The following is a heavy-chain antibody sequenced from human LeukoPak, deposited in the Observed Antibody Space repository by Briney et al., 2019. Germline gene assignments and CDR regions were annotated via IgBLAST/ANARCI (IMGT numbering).Heavy chain of an antibody. Sequence: PGGSLRLSCAASGFTFRSYWMHWVRQAPGKGLVWVSRINSDGSSTAYADSVKGRFTISRDNSKNALYLQMNSLRAEDTAVYYCARDTYRQWLTQGGYFQHWGQGTLVTVSS. J-gene: IGHJ1*01. CDR3: ARDTYRQWLTQGGYFQH. V-gene: IGHV3-74*01. CDR2: INSDGSST. CDR1: GFTFRSYW. D-gene: IGHD6-19*01.